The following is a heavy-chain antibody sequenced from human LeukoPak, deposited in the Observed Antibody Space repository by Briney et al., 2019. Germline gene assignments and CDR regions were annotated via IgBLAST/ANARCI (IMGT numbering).Heavy chain of an antibody. CDR1: GGSINSDSSY. J-gene: IGHJ4*02. CDR3: ARGYTYGHGAMFDY. Sequence: SETLSLTCTVSGGSINSDSSYWTWIRQPAGKGLEWIGRVHTRGGTDFNPSLRSRVSISLDTSKNQFSLEVSSVTAADTAVYYCARGYTYGHGAMFDYWGQGTLVTVSP. D-gene: IGHD5-18*01. CDR2: VHTRGGT. V-gene: IGHV4-61*02.